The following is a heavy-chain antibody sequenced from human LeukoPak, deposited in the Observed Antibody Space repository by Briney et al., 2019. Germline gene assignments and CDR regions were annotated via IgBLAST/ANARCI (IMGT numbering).Heavy chain of an antibody. CDR2: IDYSGST. J-gene: IGHJ3*02. V-gene: IGHV4-59*01. CDR3: ARDRRRDLLHAFDI. D-gene: IGHD1-26*01. Sequence: SETLSLTCTVSGGTISSYYWSWIRQPPGKGLEWIAYIDYSGSTDYNPSLKSRVTISVDASKNQFSLKLSSVTAADTAVYYCARDRRRDLLHAFDIWGQGTMVTVSS. CDR1: GGTISSYY.